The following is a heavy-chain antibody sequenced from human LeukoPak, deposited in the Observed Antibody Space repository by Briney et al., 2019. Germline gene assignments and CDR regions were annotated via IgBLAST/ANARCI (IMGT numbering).Heavy chain of an antibody. J-gene: IGHJ5*02. CDR1: GGTFSSYA. CDR3: ARDKFPQQAVAGDGWFDP. V-gene: IGHV1-69*13. Sequence: GASVKVSCKASGGTFSSYAISWVRQAPGQGLEWMGGIIPIFGTTNYAQKFQGRVTITADESTSTAYMELSSLRSEDTAVYYCARDKFPQQAVAGDGWFDPWGQGTLVTVSS. D-gene: IGHD6-19*01. CDR2: IIPIFGTT.